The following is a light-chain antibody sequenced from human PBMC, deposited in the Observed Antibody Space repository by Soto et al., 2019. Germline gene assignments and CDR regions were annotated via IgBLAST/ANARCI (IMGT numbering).Light chain of an antibody. CDR2: DAS. V-gene: IGKV3-15*01. CDR1: QDVISSY. CDR3: QQYNNWLYT. Sequence: EIVLTQSPGTLSVSPGERVTLSCRASQDVISSYLAWYQQKPGQAPRLLIHDASTRVTGIPARFSGSGSGTEFTLTISSLQSEDFTVYYCQQYNNWLYTFGQGTKVDI. J-gene: IGKJ2*01.